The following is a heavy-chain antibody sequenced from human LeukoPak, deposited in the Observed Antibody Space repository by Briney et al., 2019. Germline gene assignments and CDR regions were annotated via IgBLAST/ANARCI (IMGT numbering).Heavy chain of an antibody. CDR2: ISSSSSTI. V-gene: IGHV3-48*02. CDR3: VKDKGTAWGEKYYFDY. Sequence: GGSLRLSCAASGFTFSSSSMNWVRQAPGKGLEWVSYISSSSSTIYYADSVKGRFTISRDNAQNSLYLQMNSLRDEDTAVYYCVKDKGTAWGEKYYFDYWGQGTLVTVSS. CDR1: GFTFSSSS. D-gene: IGHD3-16*01. J-gene: IGHJ4*02.